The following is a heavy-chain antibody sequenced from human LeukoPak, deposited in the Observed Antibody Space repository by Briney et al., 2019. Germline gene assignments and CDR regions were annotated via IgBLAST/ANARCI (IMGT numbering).Heavy chain of an antibody. V-gene: IGHV3-33*01. Sequence: GGSLRLSCAASGFTFSSYGMHWVRQAPGKGLEWVAVIWYDGSNKYYEDSVKGRFTISRDNSKNTLYLQMNSLRAEDTAVYYCARGDTAMVKIDYWGQGTLVTVSS. D-gene: IGHD5-18*01. J-gene: IGHJ4*02. CDR3: ARGDTAMVKIDY. CDR1: GFTFSSYG. CDR2: IWYDGSNK.